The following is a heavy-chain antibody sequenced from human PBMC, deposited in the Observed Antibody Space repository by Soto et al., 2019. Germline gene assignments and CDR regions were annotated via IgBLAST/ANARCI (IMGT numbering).Heavy chain of an antibody. J-gene: IGHJ4*02. CDR2: LSAYNGNT. D-gene: IGHD5-18*01. Sequence: QVQLVQSGAEVKKPGASVKVSCKASGYTFTSYGISWVRQAPGQGLEWMGWLSAYNGNTNYAQKPQGRVTMTPATTTGTAYMELRSLRSDDTAVHYCARAQFGSYGPKAGLAYWGQGTLVTVSS. CDR3: ARAQFGSYGPKAGLAY. CDR1: GYTFTSYG. V-gene: IGHV1-18*01.